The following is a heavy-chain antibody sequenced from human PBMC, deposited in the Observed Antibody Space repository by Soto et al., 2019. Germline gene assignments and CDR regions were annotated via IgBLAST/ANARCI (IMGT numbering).Heavy chain of an antibody. CDR1: GDSFNDYY. CDR3: ARESGGATATLDYYYFYMDV. V-gene: IGHV1-2*04. D-gene: IGHD5-12*01. Sequence: QVQLVQSGAEVRKPGASVTVSCRSSGDSFNDYYIHWVRQAPGQGFAWLGWSNPNGGVTKYAQKYQSWVSMSRDTSIRTVYMQLSRLRSDDTAVYYCARESGGATATLDYYYFYMDVWGTGTTVTVSS. CDR2: SNPNGGVT. J-gene: IGHJ6*03.